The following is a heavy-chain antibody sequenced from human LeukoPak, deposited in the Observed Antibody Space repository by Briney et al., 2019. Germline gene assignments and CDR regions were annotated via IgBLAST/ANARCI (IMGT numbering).Heavy chain of an antibody. D-gene: IGHD2-15*01. CDR3: ARVFGGIVGWDYMDV. CDR1: GFTFSSYS. J-gene: IGHJ6*03. V-gene: IGHV3-21*04. CDR2: ISSSSSYI. Sequence: PGGSLRLSCAASGFTFSSYSMNWVRQAPGKGLEWVSSISSSSSYIYYADSVKGRFTISRDNAKNSLYLQMNSLKTEDTAVYYCARVFGGIVGWDYMDVWGKGTTVTVSS.